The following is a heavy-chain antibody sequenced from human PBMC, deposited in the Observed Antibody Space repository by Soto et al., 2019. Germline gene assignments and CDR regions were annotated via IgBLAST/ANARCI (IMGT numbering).Heavy chain of an antibody. D-gene: IGHD3-3*01. V-gene: IGHV3-30-3*01. Sequence: GGSLRLSCAASGFTFSSYAMHWVRQAPGKGLEWVAVISYDGSNKYYADSVKGRFTISRDNSKNTLYLQMNSLRAEDTAVYYCARALRYDFWSGPDYYYYGMVVWGQGTTVTVSS. J-gene: IGHJ6*02. CDR1: GFTFSSYA. CDR2: ISYDGSNK. CDR3: ARALRYDFWSGPDYYYYGMVV.